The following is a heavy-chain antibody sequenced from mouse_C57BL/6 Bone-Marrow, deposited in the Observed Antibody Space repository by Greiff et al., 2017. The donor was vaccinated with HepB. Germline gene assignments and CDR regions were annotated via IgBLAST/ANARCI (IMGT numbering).Heavy chain of an antibody. CDR1: GYTFTEYT. D-gene: IGHD4-1*01. CDR2: IDPENGDT. J-gene: IGHJ3*01. Sequence: VQLQQSGAELVKPGASVKLSCKASGYTFTEYTIHWVKQRPEQGLEWIGWIDPENGDTEYASKFQGKATITADTSSNTAYLQLSSLTSEDTAVYYCTTGWDPAWFAYWGQGTLVTVSA. V-gene: IGHV14-4*01. CDR3: TTGWDPAWFAY.